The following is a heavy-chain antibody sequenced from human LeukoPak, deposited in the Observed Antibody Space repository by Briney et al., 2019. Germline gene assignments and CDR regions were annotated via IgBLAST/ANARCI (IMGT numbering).Heavy chain of an antibody. CDR3: ARTTITMVRGVNPDAFDI. CDR2: INPNSGGT. CDR1: GYSFTSYW. Sequence: GESLKISCKGSGYSFTSYWIGWVRQAPGQGLEWMGWINPNSGGTNYAQKFQGWVTMTRDTSISTAYMELSRLRSDDTAVYYCARTTITMVRGVNPDAFDIWGQGTMVTVSS. J-gene: IGHJ3*02. D-gene: IGHD3-10*01. V-gene: IGHV1-2*04.